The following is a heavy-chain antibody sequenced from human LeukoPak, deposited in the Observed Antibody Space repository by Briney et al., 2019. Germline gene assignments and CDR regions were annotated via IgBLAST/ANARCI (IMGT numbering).Heavy chain of an antibody. CDR2: IIPSFGTV. Sequence: SVKVSCKASGTTFRSYAINWVRQAPGQGLEWMGAIIPSFGTVKYAQKFQGRVTVTADESTSTAYMDLNYLRSDDTAVYFCARATSANEYSYGFHFDYWGQGTLVTVSS. CDR3: ARATSANEYSYGFHFDY. V-gene: IGHV1-69*01. D-gene: IGHD5-18*01. J-gene: IGHJ4*02. CDR1: GTTFRSYA.